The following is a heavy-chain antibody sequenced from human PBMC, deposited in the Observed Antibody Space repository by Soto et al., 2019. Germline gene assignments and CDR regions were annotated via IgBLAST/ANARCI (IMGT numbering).Heavy chain of an antibody. D-gene: IGHD1-26*01. CDR1: GFSFSDYE. CDR3: ARDTRPAELDY. V-gene: IGHV3-48*03. J-gene: IGHJ4*02. Sequence: GGSLRLSCEASGFSFSDYERNWVRQAPGEGLEWVAYIGRDGETTFYADSVEGRFVVPRDNAKNSLFLQMDRLTGDDTAVYFCARDTRPAELDYWGQGSLVTVSS. CDR2: IGRDGETT.